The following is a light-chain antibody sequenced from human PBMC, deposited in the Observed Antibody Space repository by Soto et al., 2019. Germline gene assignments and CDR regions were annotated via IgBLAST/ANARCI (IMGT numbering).Light chain of an antibody. CDR2: DAS. Sequence: DIQVTQSPSTLSASVGARFTITCRASQSISSWLAWYQQKPGKAPKLLIYDASSLESGVPSRFSGSESGTEFTLTISSLQPDDSATYYCQQYNSHRTLSQGTKVDIK. V-gene: IGKV1-5*01. CDR1: QSISSW. CDR3: QQYNSHRT. J-gene: IGKJ1*01.